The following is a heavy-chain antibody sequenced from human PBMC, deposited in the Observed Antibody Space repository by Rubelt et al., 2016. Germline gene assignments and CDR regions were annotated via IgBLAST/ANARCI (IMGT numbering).Heavy chain of an antibody. CDR2: IYHSGST. CDR3: ARTNIVVVPAVLYGPFDY. V-gene: IGHV4-38-2*02. Sequence: QVQLQESGPGLVKPSETLSLTCTVSGGSISSYYWGWIRQPPGKGLEWIGSIYHSGSTYYNPSLKGWVTLSVDPSKNQFSRKRSSVTAADTAVYYCARTNIVVVPAVLYGPFDYWGQGTLVTVSS. J-gene: IGHJ4*02. CDR1: GGSISSYY. D-gene: IGHD2-2*01.